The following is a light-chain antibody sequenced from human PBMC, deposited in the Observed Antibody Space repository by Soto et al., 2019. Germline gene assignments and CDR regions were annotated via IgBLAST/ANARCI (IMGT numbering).Light chain of an antibody. V-gene: IGKV1-5*01. CDR1: HSVSGW. J-gene: IGKJ1*01. CDR3: QQYETFSGT. Sequence: DIHVTHSPSTLSSSVLYTFTFTCLASHSVSGWLAWYQQKPGEAPKLLIYDASALPRGVPSRFSGSGSGTKFTLTIASLQPDDFATYYCQQYETFSGTFGPGTKVDIK. CDR2: DAS.